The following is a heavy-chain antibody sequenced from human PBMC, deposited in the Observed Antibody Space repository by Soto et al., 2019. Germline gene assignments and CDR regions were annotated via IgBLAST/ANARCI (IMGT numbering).Heavy chain of an antibody. J-gene: IGHJ6*02. V-gene: IGHV1-8*01. CDR3: ARLSTYYDFWSGYLSYYYYGMDV. CDR1: GYTFTSYD. CDR2: MNPNSGNT. Sequence: QVQLVQSGAEVKKPGASVKVSCKASGYTFTSYDINWVRQATGQGLEWMGWMNPNSGNTGHAQKFQGRVTMTRNTSISTAYMELSSLRSEDTAVYYCARLSTYYDFWSGYLSYYYYGMDVWGQGTTVTVSS. D-gene: IGHD3-3*01.